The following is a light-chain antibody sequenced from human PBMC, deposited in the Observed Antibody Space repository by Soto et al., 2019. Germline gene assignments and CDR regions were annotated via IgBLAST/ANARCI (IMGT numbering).Light chain of an antibody. Sequence: DIQMTQSPSFLSASVGEKVTITCLSFESVSKSLAWYQEKPGNPPRPLIYDASTLESGVPSRFSGSGSGTEFTLTISSLQADDFAIYYCQQYNSYSWTFGQGTKVDI. CDR3: QQYNSYSWT. V-gene: IGKV1-5*01. J-gene: IGKJ1*01. CDR1: ESVSKS. CDR2: DAS.